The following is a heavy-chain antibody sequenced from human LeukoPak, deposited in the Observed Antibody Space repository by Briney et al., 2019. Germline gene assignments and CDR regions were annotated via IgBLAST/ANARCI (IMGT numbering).Heavy chain of an antibody. V-gene: IGHV3-21*01. Sequence: PGGSLRLSCAASGFTFSSYIMNWVRQAPGKGLEWVSSISSSSSYIYYADSVKGRFTISRDNAKNSLYLQMNSLRAEDTAVYYCASLLRGVPPYWGQGTLVTVSS. J-gene: IGHJ4*02. D-gene: IGHD3-10*01. CDR2: ISSSSSYI. CDR3: ASLLRGVPPY. CDR1: GFTFSSYI.